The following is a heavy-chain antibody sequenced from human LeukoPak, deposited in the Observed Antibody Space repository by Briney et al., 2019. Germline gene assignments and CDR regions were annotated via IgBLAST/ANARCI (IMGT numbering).Heavy chain of an antibody. V-gene: IGHV3-53*01. CDR3: AREGELRFVDY. D-gene: IGHD1-26*01. CDR2: IYSGGTT. J-gene: IGHJ4*02. Sequence: PGGSLRLSCAASGFTVSSNYMSWVRQAPGKGLEWVSFIYSGGTTYYADSVKGRFTISRDNAKNSLYLQMNSLRAEDTAVYYCAREGELRFVDYWGQGTLVTVSS. CDR1: GFTVSSNY.